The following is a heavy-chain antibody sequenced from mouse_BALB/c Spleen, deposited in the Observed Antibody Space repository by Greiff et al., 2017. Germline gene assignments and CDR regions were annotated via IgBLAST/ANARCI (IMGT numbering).Heavy chain of an antibody. D-gene: IGHD1-2*01. J-gene: IGHJ2*01. CDR3: AKSTTAHYFDY. CDR1: GFTFSSYA. CDR2: ISSGGSYT. Sequence: EVKLMESGGGLVKPGGSLKLSCAASGFTFSSYAMSWVRQTPEKRLEWVATISSGGSYTYYPDSVKGRFTISRDNAKNTLYLQMSSLRSEDTAMYYCAKSTTAHYFDYWGQGTTLTVSS. V-gene: IGHV5-9-3*01.